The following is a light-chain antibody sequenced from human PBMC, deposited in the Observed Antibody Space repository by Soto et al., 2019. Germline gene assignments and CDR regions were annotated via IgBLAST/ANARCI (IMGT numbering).Light chain of an antibody. CDR2: EVS. CDR1: NRDVGGYNY. Sequence: QSALTTPASGSKTPGHSITISCTGSNRDVGGYNYDSWYQQHPGKAPKLMIYEVSNQPSGVSNRFSGSKSGNTASLTIAGLQAEDEADYYCSSYTSSSAYVFGTGTKVTVL. CDR3: SSYTSSSAYV. J-gene: IGLJ1*01. V-gene: IGLV2-14*01.